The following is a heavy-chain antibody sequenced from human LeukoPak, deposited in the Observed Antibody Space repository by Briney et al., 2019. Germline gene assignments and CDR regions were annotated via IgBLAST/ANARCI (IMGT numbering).Heavy chain of an antibody. Sequence: SETLSLTCTVSGGSISSSSYYWGWIRQPPGKGLEWIGSIYYSGSTYYNPSLKSRVTISVDTSKNQFSLKLSSVTAADTAVYYCARGPKYYYYGMDVWGQGTTVTVSS. CDR2: IYYSGST. V-gene: IGHV4-39*07. CDR1: GGSISSSSYY. CDR3: ARGPKYYYYGMDV. J-gene: IGHJ6*02.